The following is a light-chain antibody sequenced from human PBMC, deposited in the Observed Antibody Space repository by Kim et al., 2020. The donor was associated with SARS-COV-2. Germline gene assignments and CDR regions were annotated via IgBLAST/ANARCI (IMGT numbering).Light chain of an antibody. CDR2: YDS. CDR1: NIGSKS. CDR3: QVWDSSSDPVV. V-gene: IGLV3-21*04. J-gene: IGLJ2*01. Sequence: SYELTQPPSVSVAPGKTARITCGGNNIGSKSVHWYQQKPGQAPALVIYYDSDRPSGIPERFSGSNSGNTATLTISRVEAGDEADYYCQVWDSSSDPVVFGGGTQLTVL.